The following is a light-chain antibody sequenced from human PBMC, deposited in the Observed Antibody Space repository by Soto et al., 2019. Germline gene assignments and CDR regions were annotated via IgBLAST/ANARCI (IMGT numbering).Light chain of an antibody. CDR1: QGISSY. CDR3: QQYYSFPWT. V-gene: IGKV1D-8*01. CDR2: AAS. J-gene: IGKJ1*01. Sequence: VILMTPVSSLLSPSSRDRGTSSFRMSQGISSYLAWYQQKPGKAPELLIYAASTLQSGVPSRFSGSGSGTDFTLTISCLQSEDFATYSCQQYYSFPWTFGRGTKVDIK.